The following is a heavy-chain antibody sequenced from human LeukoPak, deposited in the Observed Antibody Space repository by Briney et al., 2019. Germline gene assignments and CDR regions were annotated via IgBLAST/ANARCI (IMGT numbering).Heavy chain of an antibody. J-gene: IGHJ3*02. CDR3: AKDGWFGESDAFDI. Sequence: GGSLRLSCAASGFTFSSYGMHWVRQAPGKGLEWVAFIRYDGSNEYYADSVKGRFTISRDNFKNTLYLQMNSLRAEDTAVYYCAKDGWFGESDAFDIWGQGTMVTVSS. V-gene: IGHV3-30*02. D-gene: IGHD3-10*01. CDR1: GFTFSSYG. CDR2: IRYDGSNE.